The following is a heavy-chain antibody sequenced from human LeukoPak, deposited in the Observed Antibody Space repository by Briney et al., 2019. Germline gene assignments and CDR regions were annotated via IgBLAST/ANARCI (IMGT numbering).Heavy chain of an antibody. CDR3: ARACSAGDFWSAYLLNWFDP. D-gene: IGHD3-3*01. J-gene: IGHJ5*02. CDR1: GGSFSGYY. Sequence: SETLSLTCAVYGGSFSGYYWSWIRQPPGKGLEWIGEINHSGSTNYNPSLKSRVTISVDTSKNQFSLKLSSVTAADTAVYYCARACSAGDFWSAYLLNWFDPWGQGTLVTVSS. V-gene: IGHV4-34*01. CDR2: INHSGST.